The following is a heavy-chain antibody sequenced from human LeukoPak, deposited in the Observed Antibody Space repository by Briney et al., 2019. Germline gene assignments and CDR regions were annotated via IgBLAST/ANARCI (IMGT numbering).Heavy chain of an antibody. CDR2: IWYDGSNK. CDR3: AGGSGDYSPDY. V-gene: IGHV3-33*01. D-gene: IGHD4-17*01. CDR1: GFTFSSWA. Sequence: GGSRSLSCAASGFTFSSWALHWFGQAPAKGRNWVALIWYDGSNKYYADSVRGRFTISRDNSKNTLYLQMNSLRAEDTAVYYCAGGSGDYSPDYWGQGTLVTVSS. J-gene: IGHJ4*02.